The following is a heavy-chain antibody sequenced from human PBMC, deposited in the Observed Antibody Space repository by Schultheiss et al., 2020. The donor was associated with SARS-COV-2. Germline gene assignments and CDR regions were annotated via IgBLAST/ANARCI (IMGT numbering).Heavy chain of an antibody. Sequence: GGSLRLSCAASGFTVSSNYMSWVRQAPGKGLEWVSVIYSGGSTYYADSVKGRFTISRDNAKNTLYLQMNSLRAEDTAVYYCGRDRAYQGIAAAGYYYYGMEVWGQGTTVTVSS. CDR2: IYSGGST. J-gene: IGHJ6*02. CDR1: GFTVSSNY. D-gene: IGHD6-13*01. V-gene: IGHV3-66*01. CDR3: GRDRAYQGIAAAGYYYYGMEV.